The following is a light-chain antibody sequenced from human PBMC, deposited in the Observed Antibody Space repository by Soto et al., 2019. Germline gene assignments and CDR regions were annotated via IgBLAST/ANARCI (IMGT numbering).Light chain of an antibody. V-gene: IGLV2-8*01. Sequence: QSVLTQPASVSGSPGQSITISCTGTSSDVGGYNYVSWYQQHPDKAPKLMIYEVSKRPSGVPDRFSGSKSGNTASLTVSGLQAEDEADYFCSSYAGNYNLVFGGGTKLTVL. J-gene: IGLJ2*01. CDR1: SSDVGGYNY. CDR3: SSYAGNYNLV. CDR2: EVS.